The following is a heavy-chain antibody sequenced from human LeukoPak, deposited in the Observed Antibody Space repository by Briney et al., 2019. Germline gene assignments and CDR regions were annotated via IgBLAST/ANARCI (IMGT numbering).Heavy chain of an antibody. CDR2: IGTDGSNN. CDR1: GFTFRSYG. J-gene: IGHJ6*04. D-gene: IGHD2-8*01. V-gene: IGHV3-33*01. Sequence: PGGSLRLSCAASGFTFRSYGTTWVRQAPGTGLKWWAVIGTDGSNNYCGGSVKGRFTISRVNSKDALYLQMVSLRAEDTAVYYCAGDMGHCTNGVCPYYYCGMDVWGYGTTVTVAS. CDR3: AGDMGHCTNGVCPYYYCGMDV.